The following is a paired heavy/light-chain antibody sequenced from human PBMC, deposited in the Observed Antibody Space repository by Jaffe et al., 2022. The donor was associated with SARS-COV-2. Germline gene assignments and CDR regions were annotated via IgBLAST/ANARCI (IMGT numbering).Heavy chain of an antibody. Sequence: QVQLVQSGAAVKKPGASVKISCRASGFTLTAYYIHWVRQAPGQGLEWMGRISPSGTGINIAQNFEGRITLTRDMSTSTDYLDLSSLKSEDSALYFCVRDNHKWSFDYWGQGTLVTVSS. D-gene: IGHD2-15*01. CDR1: GFTLTAYY. CDR3: VRDNHKWSFDY. CDR2: ISPSGTGI. V-gene: IGHV1-46*03. J-gene: IGHJ4*02.
Light chain of an antibody. CDR3: SSYTRSISWV. CDR2: EVI. V-gene: IGLV2-14*01. Sequence: QSALTQPASVSGSPGQSITISCTGTSNDIGSYNHVSWYQQYPGKVPKLLIYEVINRPSGVPDRFSGFKSGNTASLTISGLQAEDEGDYYCSSYTRSISWVFGGGTKLTVL. CDR1: SNDIGSYNH. J-gene: IGLJ3*02.